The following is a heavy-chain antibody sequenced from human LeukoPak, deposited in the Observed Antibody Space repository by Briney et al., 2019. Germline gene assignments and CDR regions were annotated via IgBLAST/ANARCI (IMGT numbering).Heavy chain of an antibody. D-gene: IGHD5-18*01. CDR2: IIPIFGTA. CDR3: ARDRGWAGYSYGFYY. J-gene: IGHJ4*02. CDR1: GGTFSIYA. V-gene: IGHV1-69*13. Sequence: ASVKVSCKASGGTFSIYAISWVRQAPGQGLEWMGGIIPIFGTANYAQKFQGRVTITADESTSTAYMELSSLRSEDTAVYYCARDRGWAGYSYGFYYWGQGTLVTVSS.